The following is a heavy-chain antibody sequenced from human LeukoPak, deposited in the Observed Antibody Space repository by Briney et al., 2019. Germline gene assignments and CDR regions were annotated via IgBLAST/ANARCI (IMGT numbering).Heavy chain of an antibody. J-gene: IGHJ3*02. V-gene: IGHV3-48*03. Sequence: PGGSLRLSCAASGFTFSTSEMNWVRQAPGKGLEWLSYISSSDSTIYYADSVKGRFSISRGNAKNSLYLQMNSLRAEDTAVYYCATERSYYESPEGSVGAFDIWGPGTMVTVSS. CDR3: ATERSYYESPEGSVGAFDI. CDR1: GFTFSTSE. D-gene: IGHD1-26*01. CDR2: ISSSDSTI.